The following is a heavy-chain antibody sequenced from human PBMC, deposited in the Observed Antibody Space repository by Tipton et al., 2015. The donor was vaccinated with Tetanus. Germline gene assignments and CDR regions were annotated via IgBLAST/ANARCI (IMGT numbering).Heavy chain of an antibody. J-gene: IGHJ6*02. Sequence: TLSLTCTVSGGSVNSGSYYWSWIRQPPGKGLEWIGYIYQSGSNSYSPSLESRVTISLETSKNQFSLRLSSVTAADPAVYYCARDGPYYSDTSNDYRFYGMDVWGQGATVTVSS. CDR2: IYQSGSN. D-gene: IGHD3-22*01. CDR1: GGSVNSGSYY. CDR3: ARDGPYYSDTSNDYRFYGMDV. V-gene: IGHV4-61*01.